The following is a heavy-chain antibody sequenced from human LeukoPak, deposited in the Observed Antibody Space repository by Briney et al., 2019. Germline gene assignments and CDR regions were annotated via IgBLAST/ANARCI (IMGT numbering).Heavy chain of an antibody. CDR2: SYYSGST. V-gene: IGHV4-59*01. Sequence: PSETLSLTCTVSGGSLSSYYWSWVRQPPGKGLEWIGYSYYSGSTNYNPSLKSRVTISVDTSKNQFSLKLSSVTAADTAVYYCARQECSGGPENYFDYWGQGTLVTVSS. J-gene: IGHJ4*02. CDR1: GGSLSSYY. CDR3: ARQECSGGPENYFDY. D-gene: IGHD6-19*01.